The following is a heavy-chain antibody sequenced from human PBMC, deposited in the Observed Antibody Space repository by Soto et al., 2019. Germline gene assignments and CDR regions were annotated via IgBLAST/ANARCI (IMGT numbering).Heavy chain of an antibody. CDR2: IYYSGST. D-gene: IGHD4-17*01. CDR1: GGSVSSGSYY. V-gene: IGHV4-61*01. J-gene: IGHJ4*01. Sequence: SETLALTCTVSGGSVSSGSYYWSWIRQPPGKVLEWIGYIYYSGSTNYNPSLKSRVTISVDTSKNQFSLTLNSVTAADTAVYLCPSIWPDGNFRPYYFDSGGRGTRVTDSS. CDR3: PSIWPDGNFRPYYFDS.